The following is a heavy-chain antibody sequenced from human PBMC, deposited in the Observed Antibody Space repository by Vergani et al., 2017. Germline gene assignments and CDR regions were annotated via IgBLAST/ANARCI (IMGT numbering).Heavy chain of an antibody. J-gene: IGHJ5*02. CDR1: GFTFNDYG. V-gene: IGHV3-20*04. CDR2: INWNGGRI. CDR3: AKDGYGSGSYYNMGWFDP. D-gene: IGHD3-10*01. Sequence: EVQLVESGGRVVWPGGSLRLSCTASGFTFNDYGVSWVRQAPGKGLEWVSGINWNGGRISYADSVKGRFTISRDNSRNTVNLQMNSLRAEDTAVYYCAKDGYGSGSYYNMGWFDPWGQGTLVTVSS.